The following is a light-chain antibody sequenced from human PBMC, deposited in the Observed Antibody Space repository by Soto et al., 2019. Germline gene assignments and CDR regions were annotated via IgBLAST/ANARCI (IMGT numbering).Light chain of an antibody. CDR3: AAWDDSLNGHVV. J-gene: IGLJ2*01. CDR2: SNN. CDR1: SSSIGSNT. V-gene: IGLV1-44*01. Sequence: QSALTQPPSASGTPGQRVTISCSGSSSSIGSNTVNWYQQLPGTAPKLLIYSNNQRPSGVPDRFSGSKSGTSASLAISGLQSEDEADYYCAAWDDSLNGHVVFGGGTQLTVL.